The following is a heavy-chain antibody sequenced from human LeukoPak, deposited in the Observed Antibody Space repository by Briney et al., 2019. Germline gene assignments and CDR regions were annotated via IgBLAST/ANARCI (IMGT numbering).Heavy chain of an antibody. CDR2: KKEDGSER. J-gene: IGHJ1*01. CDR1: GFTFSSDW. V-gene: IGHV3-7*02. Sequence: GGSLRLSCTASGFTFSSDWMNWVRQAPGKGLEWVANKKEDGSERYYVDSVKGRFTISRDNAKNSLYLQMNSLRAEDTAVYYCYGANAEHWGQGTLVTVSS. CDR3: YGANAEH. D-gene: IGHD4-23*01.